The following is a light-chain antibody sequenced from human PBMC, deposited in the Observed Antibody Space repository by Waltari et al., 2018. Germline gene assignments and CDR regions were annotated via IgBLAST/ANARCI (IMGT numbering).Light chain of an antibody. CDR2: WAS. CDR3: QQYYSTPPS. CDR1: QSVLYSSDNKNY. Sequence: IVMTRSPDSLAVSLGERATINCKSSQSVLYSSDNKNYVSWYQQKPGQPPRLLIYWASTRESGVPDRFSGGGSGTDFTLTISSLQAEDVAVYYCQQYYSTPPSFGGGTKVEIK. J-gene: IGKJ4*01. V-gene: IGKV4-1*01.